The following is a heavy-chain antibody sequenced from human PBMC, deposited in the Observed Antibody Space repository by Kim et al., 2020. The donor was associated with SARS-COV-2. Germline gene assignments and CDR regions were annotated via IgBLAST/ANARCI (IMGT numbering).Heavy chain of an antibody. CDR3: ARHWRGFLEWSNWFDP. CDR2: IYYSGST. J-gene: IGHJ5*02. CDR1: GGSISSSSYY. V-gene: IGHV4-39*01. D-gene: IGHD3-3*01. Sequence: SETLSLTCTVSGGSISSSSYYWGWIRQPPGKGLEWIGSIYYSGSTYYNPSLKSRVTISVDTSKNQFSLKLSSVTAADTAVYYCARHWRGFLEWSNWFDPWGQGTLVTVSS.